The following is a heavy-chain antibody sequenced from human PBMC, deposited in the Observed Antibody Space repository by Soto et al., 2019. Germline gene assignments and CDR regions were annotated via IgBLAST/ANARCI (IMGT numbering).Heavy chain of an antibody. CDR1: GDSITSNSYL. CDR3: VRGYHGRRDCFAY. Sequence: SETLSLTCTVSGDSITSNSYLWAWIRQPPGKGLEWIGSIYYSGTTYYNPSLRSRVTISVDTSKNQFSLKLSSVTAADTAVYYCVRGYHGRRDCFAYWGRRNPVTVSS. V-gene: IGHV4-39*07. D-gene: IGHD2-21*01. J-gene: IGHJ4*02. CDR2: IYYSGTT.